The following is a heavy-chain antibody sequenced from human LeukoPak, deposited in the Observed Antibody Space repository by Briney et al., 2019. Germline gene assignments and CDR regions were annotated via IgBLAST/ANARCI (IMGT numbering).Heavy chain of an antibody. D-gene: IGHD6-13*01. CDR2: ISGSGGST. Sequence: GGSLRLSCAASGFTFSTYAMSWVRQAPGKGLEWVSAISGSGGSTYYADSVKGRFTISRDNAKNTVHLQMNSLGAEDTAIYYCAKRIAAALDYWGQGTLVTVSS. V-gene: IGHV3-23*01. CDR1: GFTFSTYA. CDR3: AKRIAAALDY. J-gene: IGHJ4*02.